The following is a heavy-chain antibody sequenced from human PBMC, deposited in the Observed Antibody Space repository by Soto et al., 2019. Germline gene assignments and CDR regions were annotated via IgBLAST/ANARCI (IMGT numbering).Heavy chain of an antibody. V-gene: IGHV4-59*08. Sequence: SETLSLTCTVSGGSISSYYWSWIRQPPGKGLEWIGYIYYSGSTNYNPSLKSRVTISVDTSKNQFSLKLSSVTAADTAVYYCARSPLRDILAKEGNYYFDYWGQGTLVTVSS. CDR1: GGSISSYY. CDR3: ARSPLRDILAKEGNYYFDY. CDR2: IYYSGST. D-gene: IGHD3-9*01. J-gene: IGHJ4*02.